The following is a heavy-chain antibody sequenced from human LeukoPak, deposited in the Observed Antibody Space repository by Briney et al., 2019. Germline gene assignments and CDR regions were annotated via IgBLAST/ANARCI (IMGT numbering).Heavy chain of an antibody. CDR1: GGSISSSSYY. CDR2: IYYSGST. Sequence: SETLSLTCTVSGGSISSSSYYWGWIRQPPGKGLEWIGSIYYSGSTYYNPSLKSRVTISVDPSKNQFSLKLSSVTAADTAVYYCARHSGYSYGYAYYYYYMDVWGKGTTVAVSS. V-gene: IGHV4-39*01. J-gene: IGHJ6*03. D-gene: IGHD5-18*01. CDR3: ARHSGYSYGYAYYYYYMDV.